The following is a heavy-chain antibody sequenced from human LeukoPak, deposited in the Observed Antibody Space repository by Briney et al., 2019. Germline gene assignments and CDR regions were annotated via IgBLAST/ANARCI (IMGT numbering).Heavy chain of an antibody. V-gene: IGHV2-5*02. D-gene: IGHD6-25*01. CDR1: GFSLTTSGVG. J-gene: IGHJ3*02. CDR2: IYWDDDK. Sequence: SGPTLVKPTQTLTLTCTFSGFSLTTSGVGVGWIRQPPGKALEWLALIYWDDDKRYSPSLKSRLTITKDTSKNQVVLTLTNMDPVDTATYCCAHRPKYSSGETLDIWGQGTMVTVSS. CDR3: AHRPKYSSGETLDI.